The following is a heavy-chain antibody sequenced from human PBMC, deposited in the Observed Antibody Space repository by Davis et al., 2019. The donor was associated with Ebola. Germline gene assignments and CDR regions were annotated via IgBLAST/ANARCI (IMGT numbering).Heavy chain of an antibody. D-gene: IGHD3-10*01. V-gene: IGHV5-51*01. J-gene: IGHJ4*02. CDR3: ARMGKSYYDSLWDY. Sequence: GESLKISCKASGYSFTNNWIGWVRQMPGKGLEWMGIIYPGDSDTRYSPSFLGQVTISADKSFSTAYLQWSGLKASDTAMYYCARMGKSYYDSLWDYWGQGTLVTVSS. CDR1: GYSFTNNW. CDR2: IYPGDSDT.